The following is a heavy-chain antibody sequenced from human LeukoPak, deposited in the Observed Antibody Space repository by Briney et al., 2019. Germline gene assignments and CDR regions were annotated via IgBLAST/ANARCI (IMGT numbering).Heavy chain of an antibody. J-gene: IGHJ6*02. D-gene: IGHD3-10*01. CDR2: ISSSGSTI. V-gene: IGHV3-48*03. CDR3: ARGGLDYYGSGSYLGYYYYGMDV. CDR1: GFTFSSYE. Sequence: GGSLRLSCAASGFTFSSYEMNWLRPAPAKGLEWVSYISSSGSTIYYADAVKGRFTISRDNAKNSLYLQMNSLRAEDTAVYYCARGGLDYYGSGSYLGYYYYGMDVWGQGTTVTVSS.